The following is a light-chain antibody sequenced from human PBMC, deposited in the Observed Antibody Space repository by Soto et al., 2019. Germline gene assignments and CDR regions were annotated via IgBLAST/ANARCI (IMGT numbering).Light chain of an antibody. Sequence: QSVLTQPASVSGSPVESITISCTGTSSDVGGYNSVSWYQHHPGKAPKLIRYDVGDRPSGVSYRFSGSKSGNTASLTISGLQAADEADYFCSSFTSSMTNVFGSGTKVTVL. CDR3: SSFTSSMTNV. J-gene: IGLJ1*01. V-gene: IGLV2-14*03. CDR1: SSDVGGYNS. CDR2: DVG.